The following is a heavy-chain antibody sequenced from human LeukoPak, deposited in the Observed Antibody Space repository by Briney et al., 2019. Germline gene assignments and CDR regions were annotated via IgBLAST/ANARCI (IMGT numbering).Heavy chain of an antibody. CDR2: ISSSSSYI. V-gene: IGHV3-21*01. Sequence: GGSLRLSCAASGFTFSSYSMNWVRQAPGKGLEWVSSISSSSSYIYYADSVKGRFTVSRDNAKNSLYLQMNSLRAEDTAVYYCARIAVAGYDYWGQGTLVTVSS. CDR3: ARIAVAGYDY. D-gene: IGHD6-19*01. J-gene: IGHJ4*02. CDR1: GFTFSSYS.